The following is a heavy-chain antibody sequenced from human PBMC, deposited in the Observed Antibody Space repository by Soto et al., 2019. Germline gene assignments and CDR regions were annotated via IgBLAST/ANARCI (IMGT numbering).Heavy chain of an antibody. V-gene: IGHV3-7*01. CDR2: IKPDESEK. Sequence: EVQLVESGGGLVQPGGSLRLSCTDSGFTFSDSCMTWVRQAPGKGLEWVARIKPDESEKKYADSVKGRFSISRDNAKNSMYLQMDSVRGEDTSVYYCVRGGSNYASWGQGTLVTVSA. CDR3: VRGGSNYAS. CDR1: GFTFSDSC. D-gene: IGHD4-4*01. J-gene: IGHJ5*02.